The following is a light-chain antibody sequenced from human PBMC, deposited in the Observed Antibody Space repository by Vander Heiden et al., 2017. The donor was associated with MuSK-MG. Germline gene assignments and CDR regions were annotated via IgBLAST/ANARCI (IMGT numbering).Light chain of an antibody. V-gene: IGKV3-20*01. Sequence: EIVLTQSPGTLSLSPGERATLSCRASQSVSSSYLAWYQQKPGQAPRLLIYGASSRATGIPDRFSDSGSGTDFTLTISRLEPKDFAVYYCQQYGSSPLFTFGPGTKVDIK. CDR2: GAS. CDR1: QSVSSSY. J-gene: IGKJ3*01. CDR3: QQYGSSPLFT.